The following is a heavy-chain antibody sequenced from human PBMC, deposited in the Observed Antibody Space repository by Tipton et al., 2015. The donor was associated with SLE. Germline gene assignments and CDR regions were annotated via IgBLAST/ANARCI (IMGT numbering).Heavy chain of an antibody. V-gene: IGHV7-4-1*02. CDR2: INTNTGNP. Sequence: QSGPEVKKTGSSVKVSCKASGGTFSSYAMNWVRQAPGQGLEWMGWINTNTGNPTYAQGFTGRFVFSLDTSVSTAYLQISSLKAEDTAVYYCARAGIAAAGNGIYYYYGMDVWGQGTTVTVSS. D-gene: IGHD6-13*01. CDR3: ARAGIAAAGNGIYYYYGMDV. CDR1: GGTFSSYA. J-gene: IGHJ6*02.